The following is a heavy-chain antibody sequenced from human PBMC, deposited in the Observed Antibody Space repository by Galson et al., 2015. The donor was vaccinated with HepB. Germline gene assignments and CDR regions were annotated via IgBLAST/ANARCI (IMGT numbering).Heavy chain of an antibody. CDR3: ARSVTTSYYYYYYGMDV. Sequence: SLRLSCAASGFTFSSYAMRWVRQAPGKGLEWVAVISYDGSNKYYADSVKGRFTISRDNSKNTLYLQMNSLRAEDTAVYYCARSVTTSYYYYYYGMDVWGQGTTVTVSS. V-gene: IGHV3-30*04. CDR2: ISYDGSNK. CDR1: GFTFSSYA. D-gene: IGHD4-17*01. J-gene: IGHJ6*02.